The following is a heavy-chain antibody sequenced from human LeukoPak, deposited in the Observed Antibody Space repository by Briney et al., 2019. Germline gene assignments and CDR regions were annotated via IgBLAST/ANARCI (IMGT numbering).Heavy chain of an antibody. CDR3: ARTGVIITSPYYFDC. D-gene: IGHD3-10*01. CDR1: GGSISSYY. CDR2: NYTSGNT. V-gene: IGHV4-4*07. J-gene: IGHJ4*02. Sequence: SETLSLICTVSGGSISSYYWSWIRQPAGKGLEWIGRNYTSGNTNYNPSLKSRVTISGDTSKNEFSLKLSSVTAADTAVYYCARTGVIITSPYYFDCWGQGTLVTVSS.